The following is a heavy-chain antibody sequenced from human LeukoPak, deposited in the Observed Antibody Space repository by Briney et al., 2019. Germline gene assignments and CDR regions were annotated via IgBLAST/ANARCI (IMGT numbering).Heavy chain of an antibody. CDR2: IWYDGSNK. Sequence: PGGSLRLSCAASGFTFSSYGMHWVRQAPGKGLEWVAVIWYDGSNKYYADSVKGRFTISRDNSKNTLYLQMNSLRAEDTAVYYCARDGHSSSWYVTYYFDYWGQGALVTVSS. J-gene: IGHJ4*02. CDR1: GFTFSSYG. D-gene: IGHD6-13*01. CDR3: ARDGHSSSWYVTYYFDY. V-gene: IGHV3-33*01.